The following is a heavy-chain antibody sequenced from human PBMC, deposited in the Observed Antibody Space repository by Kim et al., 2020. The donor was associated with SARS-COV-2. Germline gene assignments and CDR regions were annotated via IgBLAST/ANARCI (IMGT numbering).Heavy chain of an antibody. V-gene: IGHV3-23*01. Sequence: VKGRFTISRDNSKNTLYLQMNSLRAEDTAVYYCAKGGRYCSSTSCLAFDYWGQGTLVTVSS. J-gene: IGHJ4*02. CDR3: AKGGRYCSSTSCLAFDY. D-gene: IGHD2-2*01.